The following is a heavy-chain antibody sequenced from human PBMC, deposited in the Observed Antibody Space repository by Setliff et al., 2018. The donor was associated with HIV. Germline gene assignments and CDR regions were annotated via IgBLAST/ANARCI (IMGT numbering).Heavy chain of an antibody. D-gene: IGHD2-2*01. V-gene: IGHV3-30*18. Sequence: GGSLRLSCAASGFTFSNYGMHWVRQAPGKGLEWVAVISYEGRNIYYADSVKGRFTISRDNSKNTLYLQMSSLRAEDTAVYYCAKASSRYGPFDYWGQGTLVTVSS. CDR3: AKASSRYGPFDY. J-gene: IGHJ4*02. CDR2: ISYEGRNI. CDR1: GFTFSNYG.